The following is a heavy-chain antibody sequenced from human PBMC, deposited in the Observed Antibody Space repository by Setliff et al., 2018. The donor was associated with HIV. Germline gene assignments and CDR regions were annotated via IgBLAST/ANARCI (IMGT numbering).Heavy chain of an antibody. CDR3: ARDDWTCSDGTCFPH. CDR2: ISGSGGST. V-gene: IGHV3-23*01. D-gene: IGHD2-15*01. Sequence: PGGSLRLSCAASGFTFSGYSMNWVRQAPGKGLEWVSAISGSGGSTYYADSVKGRFTIARDNSKNTLFLQMNSLRVEDTAVYYCARDDWTCSDGTCFPHWGQGTLVTVSS. CDR1: GFTFSGYS. J-gene: IGHJ1*01.